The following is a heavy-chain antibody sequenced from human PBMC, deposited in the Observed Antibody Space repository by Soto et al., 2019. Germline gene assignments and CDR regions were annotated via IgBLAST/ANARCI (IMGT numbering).Heavy chain of an antibody. V-gene: IGHV3-30*18. J-gene: IGHJ6*02. CDR1: GFTFSSYG. Sequence: GGSLRLSCAASGFTFSSYGMHWVRQAPGKGLEWVAVISYDGSNKYYADSVKGRFTISRDNSKNTLYLQMNSLRVEDMAVYYCAKDLLRPGRAYGMDVWGQGTTVTVSS. CDR3: AKDLLRPGRAYGMDV. CDR2: ISYDGSNK.